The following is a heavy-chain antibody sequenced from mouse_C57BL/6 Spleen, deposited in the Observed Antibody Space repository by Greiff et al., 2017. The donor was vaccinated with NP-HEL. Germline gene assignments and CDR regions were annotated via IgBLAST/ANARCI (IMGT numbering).Heavy chain of an antibody. CDR3: ARAYYSNYNYYAMDY. CDR2: IYPRSGNT. CDR1: GYTFTSYG. V-gene: IGHV1-81*01. Sequence: VQLQQSGAELARPGASVKLSCKASGYTFTSYGISWVKQRTGQGLEWIGEIYPRSGNTYYNEKFKGKATLTADKSSSTAYMELRSLTSEDSAVYFCARAYYSNYNYYAMDYWGQGTSVTVSS. D-gene: IGHD2-5*01. J-gene: IGHJ4*01.